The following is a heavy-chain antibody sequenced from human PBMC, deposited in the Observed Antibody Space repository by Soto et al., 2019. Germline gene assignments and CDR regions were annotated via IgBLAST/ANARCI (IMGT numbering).Heavy chain of an antibody. CDR2: INPNSGGS. D-gene: IGHD5-12*01. V-gene: IGHV1-2*02. CDR1: GYTFTGYY. CDR3: ARGTERWLQGISGY. Sequence: QVQLVQSGAEVKKPGSSVKVSCKASGYTFTGYYMHWVRQAPGQGLEWMGWINPNSGGSNYAQKFQGRVSMPRDTSISTAYMELRRLRSDDTAVYYCARGTERWLQGISGYWGQGTLVTVYS. J-gene: IGHJ4*02.